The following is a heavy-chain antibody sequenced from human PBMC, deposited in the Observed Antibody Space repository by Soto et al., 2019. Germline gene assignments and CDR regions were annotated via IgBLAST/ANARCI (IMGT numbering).Heavy chain of an antibody. Sequence: PGGSLRLSCTASGFTFSNYAMSWVRQAPGKGLEWVSAITRTDSTYYADPVKGRFTISRDNSRNTLYLQMNSLGAEDAALYYCAKALVGEVVATDYWGQGTLVTVSS. CDR2: ITRTDST. J-gene: IGHJ4*02. D-gene: IGHD1-26*01. CDR3: AKALVGEVVATDY. CDR1: GFTFSNYA. V-gene: IGHV3-23*01.